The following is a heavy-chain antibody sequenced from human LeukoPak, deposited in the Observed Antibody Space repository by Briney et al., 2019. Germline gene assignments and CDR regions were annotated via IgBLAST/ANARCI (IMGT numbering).Heavy chain of an antibody. Sequence: GASVKVSCKASGGTFSSYAISWVRQAPGQGLEWMGGIIPIFGTANYAQKFQGRVTITADESTSTAYMELSSLRSEDTAVYYCAKRYCSSTSCPFDYWGQGTLVTVSS. CDR1: GGTFSSYA. V-gene: IGHV1-69*13. J-gene: IGHJ4*02. CDR3: AKRYCSSTSCPFDY. D-gene: IGHD2-2*01. CDR2: IIPIFGTA.